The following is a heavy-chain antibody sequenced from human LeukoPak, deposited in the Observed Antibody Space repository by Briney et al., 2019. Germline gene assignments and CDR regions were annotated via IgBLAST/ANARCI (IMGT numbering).Heavy chain of an antibody. CDR2: LHSGGHT. CDR1: GFTFRNYW. J-gene: IGHJ2*01. Sequence: GGSLRLSCAASGFTFRNYWMSWVRQAPGKGLVWVSALHSGGHTFYADSVRGRFIISRDISKNTLHLQMNDLGAEDTALYYCVRGLSGVSSWYFDLWGRGTLVSVSS. D-gene: IGHD7-27*01. CDR3: VRGLSGVSSWYFDL. V-gene: IGHV3-23*01.